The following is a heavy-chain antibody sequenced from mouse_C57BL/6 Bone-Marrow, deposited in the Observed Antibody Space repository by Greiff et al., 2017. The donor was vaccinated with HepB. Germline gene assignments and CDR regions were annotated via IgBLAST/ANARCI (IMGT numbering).Heavy chain of an antibody. V-gene: IGHV5-15*01. CDR3: ARGNGYDGYHYWYFDV. CDR2: ISNLAYSI. J-gene: IGHJ1*03. D-gene: IGHD2-3*01. CDR1: GFTFSDYG. Sequence: EVKLMESGGGLVQPGGSLKLSCAASGFTFSDYGMAWVRQAPRKGPEWVAFISNLAYSIYYADTVTGRFTISRENAKNTLYLEMSSLRSEDTAMYYCARGNGYDGYHYWYFDVWGTGTTVTVSS.